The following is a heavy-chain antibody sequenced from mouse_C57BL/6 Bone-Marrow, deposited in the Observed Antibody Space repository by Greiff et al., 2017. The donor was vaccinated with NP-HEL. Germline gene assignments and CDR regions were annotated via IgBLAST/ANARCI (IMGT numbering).Heavy chain of an antibody. V-gene: IGHV1-81*01. CDR1: GYTFTSYA. CDR2: ICPRSGNT. CDR3: TKDYKGSSYRDYYAMDY. D-gene: IGHD1-1*01. Sequence: VMLQESGAELARPGASVKLSCTASGYTFTSYAITWVPQRTGQGLEWIGEICPRSGNTYYTEKFKGKATITADNHSSKAYMKLRSLTSEDYAVYYCTKDYKGSSYRDYYAMDYWGQGTSVTVSS. J-gene: IGHJ4*01.